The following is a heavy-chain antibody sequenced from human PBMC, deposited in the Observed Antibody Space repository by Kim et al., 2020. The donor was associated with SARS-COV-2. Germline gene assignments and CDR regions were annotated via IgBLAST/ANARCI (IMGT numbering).Heavy chain of an antibody. D-gene: IGHD6-13*01. CDR3: ARGYSSSWPSFDN. CDR1: GFTVSSNY. V-gene: IGHV3-53*01. J-gene: IGHJ4*02. CDR2: IYSGGST. Sequence: GGSLRLSCAASGFTVSSNYMTWVRQAPGKGLEWVSVIYSGGSTYYTDSVKGRFTISRDSSKNTLYLQMNSLRAEDTAVYYCARGYSSSWPSFDNWGQGTL.